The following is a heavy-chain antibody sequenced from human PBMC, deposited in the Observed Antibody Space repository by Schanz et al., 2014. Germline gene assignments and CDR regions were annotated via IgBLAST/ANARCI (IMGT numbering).Heavy chain of an antibody. Sequence: EVELVESGGGLVQPGGSLRLSCAASGFTFSTYAMAWVRQIPGKGLEWVSAISGSGGSTYYADSVKGRFTISRDNSKNTLYLQMNSLRAEDTAVYFCAKRVPAYNPFDSWGQGTLVTVSS. CDR2: ISGSGGST. J-gene: IGHJ4*02. CDR3: AKRVPAYNPFDS. CDR1: GFTFSTYA. D-gene: IGHD1-1*01. V-gene: IGHV3-23*04.